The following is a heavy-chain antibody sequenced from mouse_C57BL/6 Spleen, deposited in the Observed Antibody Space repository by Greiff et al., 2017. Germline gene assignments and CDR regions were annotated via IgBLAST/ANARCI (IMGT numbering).Heavy chain of an antibody. D-gene: IGHD1-1*01. CDR3: AINLLLRGAMDY. CDR2: ISDGGSYT. CDR1: GFTFSSYA. Sequence: EVHLVESGGGLVKPGGSLKLSCAASGFTFSSYAMSWVRQTPEKRLEWVATISDGGSYTYYPDNVKGRFAISRDNAKNNLYLQMSHLKSEDTAMYYCAINLLLRGAMDYGGQGTSVTVSS. V-gene: IGHV5-4*01. J-gene: IGHJ4*01.